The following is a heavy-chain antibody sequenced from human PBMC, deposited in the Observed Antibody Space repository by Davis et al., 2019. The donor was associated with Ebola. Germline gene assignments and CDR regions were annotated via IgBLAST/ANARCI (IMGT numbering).Heavy chain of an antibody. CDR3: ARRLYYYDSSGYSAGAFDI. D-gene: IGHD3-22*01. Sequence: SETLFLTCTVSGGSISGNYWNWIRQSPGMGLEWIGYIYDGGITYYSPSLKSRVTISLGTSKNHFSLNLTSVTAADTAVYYCARRLYYYDSSGYSAGAFDIWGQGTMVTVSS. V-gene: IGHV4-59*08. CDR1: GGSISGNY. J-gene: IGHJ3*02. CDR2: IYDGGIT.